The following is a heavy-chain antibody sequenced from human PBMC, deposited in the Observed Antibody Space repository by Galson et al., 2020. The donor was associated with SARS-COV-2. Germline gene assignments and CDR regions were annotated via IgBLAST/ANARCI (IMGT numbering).Heavy chain of an antibody. CDR1: GFTFSSYA. D-gene: IGHD3-16*02. CDR3: AKDHYDYVWGSYRYGGYYYYGMDV. Sequence: GESLKISCAAFGFTFSSYAMSWVRQAPGKGLEWVSAISGSGGSTYYADSVKGRFTISRDNSKNTLYLQMNSLRAEDTAVYYCAKDHYDYVWGSYRYGGYYYYGMDVWGQGTTVTVSS. CDR2: ISGSGGST. J-gene: IGHJ6*02. V-gene: IGHV3-23*01.